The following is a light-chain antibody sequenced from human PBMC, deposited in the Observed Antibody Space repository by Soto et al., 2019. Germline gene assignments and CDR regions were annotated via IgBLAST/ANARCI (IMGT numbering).Light chain of an antibody. CDR1: SRDVGSYNL. CDR2: ERS. J-gene: IGLJ2*01. V-gene: IGLV2-23*01. Sequence: QSALTQPASVSGSPGQSITISCTGTSRDVGSYNLVSWYQQHPGKAPKLMIYERSKRPSGVSNRFSGSKSGNTASLTISGLQAEDEADYYCCSYAGSSTSVVFGGGTKLTVL. CDR3: CSYAGSSTSVV.